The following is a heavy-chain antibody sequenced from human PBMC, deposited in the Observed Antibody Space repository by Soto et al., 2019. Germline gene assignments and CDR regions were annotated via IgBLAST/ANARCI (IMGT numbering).Heavy chain of an antibody. J-gene: IGHJ4*02. CDR1: GGSISSGGYY. D-gene: IGHD4-17*01. CDR2: IYYSGST. V-gene: IGHV4-31*03. CDR3: ATRSLNYGDYAGRFDY. Sequence: PSETLSLTCTVSGGSISSGGYYWSWIRQHPGKGLEWIGYIYYSGSTYYNPSLKSRVTISVDTSKNQLSLKLSSVTAADTAVYYCATRSLNYGDYAGRFDYWGQGTLVTVSS.